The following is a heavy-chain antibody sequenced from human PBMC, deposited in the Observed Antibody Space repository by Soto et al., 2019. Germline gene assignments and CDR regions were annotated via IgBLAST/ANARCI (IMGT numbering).Heavy chain of an antibody. J-gene: IGHJ4*02. CDR2: INHSGST. CDR1: GGSFSGYY. D-gene: IGHD7-27*01. V-gene: IGHV4-34*01. CDR3: ATNWGAYRGSDY. Sequence: PSETLSLTCAVYGGSFSGYYWSWIRQPPGKGLEWIGEINHSGSTNYNPSLKSRVTISVDTSKNQFSLKLSSATAADTAVYYCATNWGAYRGSDYWGQGTLVTVSS.